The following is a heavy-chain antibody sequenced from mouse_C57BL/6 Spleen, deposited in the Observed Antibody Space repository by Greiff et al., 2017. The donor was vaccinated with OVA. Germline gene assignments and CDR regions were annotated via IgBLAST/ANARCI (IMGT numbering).Heavy chain of an antibody. J-gene: IGHJ1*03. V-gene: IGHV1-26*01. CDR3: ARGDSLLPGYFDV. D-gene: IGHD1-1*01. Sequence: EVQLQQSGPELVKPGASVKISCKASGYTFTDYYMNWVKQSHGKSLEWIGDINPNNGGTSYNQKFKGKATLTVDKSSSTAYMELRSLTSEDSAVYYCARGDSLLPGYFDVWGTGTTVTVSS. CDR1: GYTFTDYY. CDR2: INPNNGGT.